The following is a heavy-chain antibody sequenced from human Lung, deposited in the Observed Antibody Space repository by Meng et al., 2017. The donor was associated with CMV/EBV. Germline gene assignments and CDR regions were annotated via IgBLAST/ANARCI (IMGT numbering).Heavy chain of an antibody. CDR1: GFTFSSLL. V-gene: IGHV3-48*04. Sequence: XSLKIPXPASGFTFSSLLMDWVRQAPGKGLAWLAIISGGSDTIHYAASVKGRFTISRDNGKDSLYLQMNSLSGEDKAVYHCARDWSRDVLTGYFDYWGQGTLVTVSS. CDR2: ISGGSDTI. D-gene: IGHD3-9*01. J-gene: IGHJ4*02. CDR3: ARDWSRDVLTGYFDY.